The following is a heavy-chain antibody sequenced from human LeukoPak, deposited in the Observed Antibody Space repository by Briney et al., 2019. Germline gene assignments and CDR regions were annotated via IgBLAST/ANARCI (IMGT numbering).Heavy chain of an antibody. D-gene: IGHD2-2*01. CDR3: ARDRSSNNWYEYFQD. CDR1: GFTFSSYW. Sequence: PGGSLRLSCAASGFTFSSYWMNWVRQAPGKGLEWVANIRQDGSERYYMDSVKGRFTISRDNAKNSLYLEMDSLRAEDTAVYYCARDRSSNNWYEYFQDWGQGTLVTVSS. CDR2: IRQDGSER. V-gene: IGHV3-7*01. J-gene: IGHJ1*01.